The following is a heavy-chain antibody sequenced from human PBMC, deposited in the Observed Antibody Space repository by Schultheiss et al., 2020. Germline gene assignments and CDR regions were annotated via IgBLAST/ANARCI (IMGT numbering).Heavy chain of an antibody. V-gene: IGHV1-69*13. D-gene: IGHD2-15*01. Sequence: SVKVSCKASGGTFSSYAISWVRQAPGQGLEWMGGIIPIFGTANYAQKFQGRVTITADESTSTAYMELSSLRSEDTAVYYCARDGVDCSGGSCYSEGMDVWGKGTTVTV. CDR3: ARDGVDCSGGSCYSEGMDV. CDR2: IIPIFGTA. CDR1: GGTFSSYA. J-gene: IGHJ6*04.